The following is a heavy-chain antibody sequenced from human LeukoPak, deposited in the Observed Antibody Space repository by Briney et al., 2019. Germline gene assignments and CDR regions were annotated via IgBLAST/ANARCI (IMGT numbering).Heavy chain of an antibody. J-gene: IGHJ4*02. V-gene: IGHV4-59*08. Sequence: LETLSLTCIVSGGSISGYYWTWIRQPPGKGLQWIGYIYYTGRTQYNPSLQSRVTISVDTSKNQISLRLTSVTAADTAVYYCARQTDHGDSNYWGQGTLVTVSS. D-gene: IGHD4-17*01. CDR3: ARQTDHGDSNY. CDR1: GGSISGYY. CDR2: IYYTGRT.